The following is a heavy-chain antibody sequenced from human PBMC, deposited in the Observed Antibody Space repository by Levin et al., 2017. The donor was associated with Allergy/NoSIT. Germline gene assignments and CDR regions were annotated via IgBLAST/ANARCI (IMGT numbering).Heavy chain of an antibody. CDR3: AKESTVTTTPFFDY. Sequence: PGGSLRLSCAASGFTFDDYAMHWVRQAPGKGLEWVSGISWNSGSIGYADSVKGRFTISRDNAKNSLYLQMISLRAEDTALYYCAKESTVTTTPFFDYWGQGTLVTVSS. D-gene: IGHD4-17*01. CDR2: ISWNSGSI. J-gene: IGHJ4*02. CDR1: GFTFDDYA. V-gene: IGHV3-9*01.